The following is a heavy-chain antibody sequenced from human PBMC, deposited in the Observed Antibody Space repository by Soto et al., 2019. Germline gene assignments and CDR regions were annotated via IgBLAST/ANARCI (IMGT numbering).Heavy chain of an antibody. Sequence: EVQLLESGGGLVQPRGSLRLSCAASGFTFSTYAMSWVRQAPGKGLEWVSAISGTGGSTYYADSVKGRFTISRDNSKNTLHLQMNSLRAEDTAVYYCAKNWDTTSSSSSHWGQGTLVTVSS. V-gene: IGHV3-23*01. CDR1: GFTFSTYA. CDR3: AKNWDTTSSSSSH. D-gene: IGHD6-6*01. J-gene: IGHJ4*02. CDR2: ISGTGGST.